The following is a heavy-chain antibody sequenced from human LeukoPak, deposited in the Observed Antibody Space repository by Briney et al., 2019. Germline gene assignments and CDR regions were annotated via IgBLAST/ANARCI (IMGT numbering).Heavy chain of an antibody. J-gene: IGHJ4*02. V-gene: IGHV4-59*01. D-gene: IGHD3-3*01. CDR1: GGSISSYY. Sequence: SETLSLICTVSGGSISSYYWSWIRQPPGKGLEWIGYIYYSGSTNYNPSLKSRVTISVDTSKNQFSLKLSSVTAADTAVYYCATTSYDFWSGYYYFDYWGQGTLVTVSS. CDR2: IYYSGST. CDR3: ATTSYDFWSGYYYFDY.